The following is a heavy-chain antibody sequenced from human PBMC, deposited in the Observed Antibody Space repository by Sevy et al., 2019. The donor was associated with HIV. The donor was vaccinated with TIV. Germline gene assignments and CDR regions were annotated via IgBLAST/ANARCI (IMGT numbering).Heavy chain of an antibody. J-gene: IGHJ4*02. Sequence: ASVKVSCKASGYTFTGYYMHWVRQAPGQGLEWMVWINPNSGGTNYAQKFQGRVTMTRDTSISTAYMELSRLRSDDTAVYYCARGLSDILTGEVPIAYFDYWGQGTLVTVSS. D-gene: IGHD3-9*01. V-gene: IGHV1-2*02. CDR3: ARGLSDILTGEVPIAYFDY. CDR2: INPNSGGT. CDR1: GYTFTGYY.